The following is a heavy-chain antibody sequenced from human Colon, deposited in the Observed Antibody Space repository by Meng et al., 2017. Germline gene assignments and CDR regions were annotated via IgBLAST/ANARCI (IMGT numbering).Heavy chain of an antibody. V-gene: IGHV3-7*01. Sequence: GGSLRPSCAASGFTFSSLWMSWVRQAPGKGLEWVANINQDGTKTYYVDSVKGRFTISRDNAKNSLYLQLNSLRAEDTAVYYCSSAETVRGAAVGYWGQGTLVTVSS. CDR2: INQDGTKT. J-gene: IGHJ4*02. CDR1: GFTFSSLW. D-gene: IGHD3-10*01. CDR3: SSAETVRGAAVGY.